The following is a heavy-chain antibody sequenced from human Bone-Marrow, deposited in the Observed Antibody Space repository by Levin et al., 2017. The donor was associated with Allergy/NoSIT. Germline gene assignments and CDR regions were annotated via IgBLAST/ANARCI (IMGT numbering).Heavy chain of an antibody. V-gene: IGHV1-69*02. D-gene: IGHD3-10*01. CDR1: GDTFSSYS. Sequence: SVKVSCKASGDTFSSYSLSWVRLAPGQGLEWMGRIIPLLGVTNYAQKFQGRVTITADISTSTAYMEVSSLGSEDTAVYYCARLLEDACPPATMGHYDYWGQGTLVTVSS. CDR3: ARLLEDACPPATMGHYDY. J-gene: IGHJ4*02. CDR2: IIPLLGVT.